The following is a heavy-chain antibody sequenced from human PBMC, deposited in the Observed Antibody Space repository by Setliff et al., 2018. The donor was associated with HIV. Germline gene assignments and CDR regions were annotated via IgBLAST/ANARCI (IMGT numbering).Heavy chain of an antibody. Sequence: GESLKISCEGSGYNFLNYWISWVRQVPGKGLEWMGRIDPVDSQTTYTPSFQGHVAFSVDKSISTAYLQWRSLKASDTAMYYCASGFCNTPSCYIGVLDHWGLGTLVTVSS. J-gene: IGHJ4*02. CDR1: GYNFLNYW. CDR2: IDPVDSQT. D-gene: IGHD2-2*02. CDR3: ASGFCNTPSCYIGVLDH. V-gene: IGHV5-10-1*01.